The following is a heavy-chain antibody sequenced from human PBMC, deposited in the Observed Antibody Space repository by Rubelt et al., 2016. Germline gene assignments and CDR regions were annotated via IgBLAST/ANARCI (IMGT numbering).Heavy chain of an antibody. CDR2: VYYNGKT. D-gene: IGHD6-6*01. J-gene: IGHJ6*02. CDR1: GGSISTYS. V-gene: IGHV4-59*12. CDR3: ARTPFIRRGMDV. Sequence: QVQLQESGPGLVKPSETLSLTCTVSGGSISTYSWTWVRQSPGKGLEWIGYVYYNGKTDYNPSLRSRGTISVDTPKSQFSLKLSYVTAADTAVYYCARTPFIRRGMDVWGQGTTVTVSS.